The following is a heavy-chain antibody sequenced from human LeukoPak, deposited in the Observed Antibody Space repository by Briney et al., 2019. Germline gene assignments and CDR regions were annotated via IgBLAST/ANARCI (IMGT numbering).Heavy chain of an antibody. CDR2: MNPNSGNT. D-gene: IGHD6-13*01. J-gene: IGHJ4*02. CDR1: GYTFTSYD. V-gene: IGHV1-8*01. Sequence: ASVKVSCKASGYTFTSYDINWVRQATGQGLEWMGWMNPNSGNTGYAQKFQGRVTMTRNTSISTAYMELSSLRSDDTAVYYCARDRGPPNIAAAPFGYWGQGTLVTVSS. CDR3: ARDRGPPNIAAAPFGY.